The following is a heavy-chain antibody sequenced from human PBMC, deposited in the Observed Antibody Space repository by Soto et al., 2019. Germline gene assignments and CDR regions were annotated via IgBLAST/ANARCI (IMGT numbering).Heavy chain of an antibody. CDR2: INHSGST. Sequence: FEPMCLSWGVLGGNFRGFCWSWILQPPGKGLEWIGEINHSGSTNYNPSLKSRVTISVDTSKNQFSLKLSSVTAADTAVYYCARGGRGSSVPYYYYYYGMDVWGQGTTVTVSS. D-gene: IGHD6-6*01. CDR1: GGNFRGFC. CDR3: ARGGRGSSVPYYYYYYGMDV. V-gene: IGHV4-34*01. J-gene: IGHJ6*02.